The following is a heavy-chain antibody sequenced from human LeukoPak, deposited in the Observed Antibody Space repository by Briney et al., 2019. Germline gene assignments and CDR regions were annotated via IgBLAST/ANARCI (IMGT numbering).Heavy chain of an antibody. CDR3: ARDFGYWRIDY. Sequence: SETLSLTCTVSGGSISSGNYYWGWIRQSPRQGLEWIGSIDNNGKTYHNPSLQSRVTISADTSKNQFFLKVNSVTAADTGIYYYARDFGYWRIDYWGQGTLVTVSS. D-gene: IGHD3-22*01. J-gene: IGHJ4*02. CDR1: GGSISSGNYY. V-gene: IGHV4-39*01. CDR2: IDNNGKT.